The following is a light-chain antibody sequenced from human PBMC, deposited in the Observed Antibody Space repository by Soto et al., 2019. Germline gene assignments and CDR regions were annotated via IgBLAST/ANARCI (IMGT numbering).Light chain of an antibody. CDR1: SSDVGSYNL. Sequence: QLVLTQPASVSGSPGQSITISCTGTSSDVGSYNLASWYQQHPGKAPKLMIYEGSKRPSGVSNRFSGSKSGNTASLTISGLQAEDEADYYCCSYAGSSTYVFGTGTKLTVL. CDR2: EGS. V-gene: IGLV2-23*01. CDR3: CSYAGSSTYV. J-gene: IGLJ1*01.